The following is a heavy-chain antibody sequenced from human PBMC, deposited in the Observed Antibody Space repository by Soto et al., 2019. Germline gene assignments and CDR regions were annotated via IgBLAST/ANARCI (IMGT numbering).Heavy chain of an antibody. V-gene: IGHV1-18*01. D-gene: IGHD3-3*01. CDR2: ISAYNGNT. Sequence: ASVKVSCKASGYTFTSYGISWVRQAPGQGLEWMGWISAYNGNTNYAQKLQGRVTMTTDTSTSTAYMELRSLRSDDTAVYYCAREGYDFWSGYYTLDYWGQGTLVTVSS. CDR3: AREGYDFWSGYYTLDY. CDR1: GYTFTSYG. J-gene: IGHJ4*02.